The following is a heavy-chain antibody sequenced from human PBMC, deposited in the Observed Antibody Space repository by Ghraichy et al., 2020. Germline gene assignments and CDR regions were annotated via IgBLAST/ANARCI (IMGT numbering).Heavy chain of an antibody. CDR3: AKVVGVVQLWLGPSDQREIGFDY. CDR1: GFTFSSYA. Sequence: GGSLRLSCAASGFTFSSYAMSWVRQAPGKGLEWVSAISGSGGSTYYADSVKGRFTISRDNSKNTLYLQMNSLRAEDTAVYYCAKVVGVVQLWLGPSDQREIGFDYWGQGTLVTVSS. D-gene: IGHD5-18*01. V-gene: IGHV3-23*01. J-gene: IGHJ4*02. CDR2: ISGSGGST.